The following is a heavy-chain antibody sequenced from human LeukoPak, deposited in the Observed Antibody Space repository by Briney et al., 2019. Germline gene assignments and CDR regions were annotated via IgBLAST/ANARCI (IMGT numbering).Heavy chain of an antibody. D-gene: IGHD1-26*01. CDR2: ISSSSSYI. CDR3: AKSARLGVTVLVNFDY. Sequence: GGSLRLSCEASGFTFSTYSMNWVRQAPGKGLEWVSSISSSSSYIYYADSLKGRFTISRDNAKNSLYLQMNSLRVEDAAGYYCAKSARLGVTVLVNFDYWGQGTLVTVSS. CDR1: GFTFSTYS. V-gene: IGHV3-21*01. J-gene: IGHJ4*02.